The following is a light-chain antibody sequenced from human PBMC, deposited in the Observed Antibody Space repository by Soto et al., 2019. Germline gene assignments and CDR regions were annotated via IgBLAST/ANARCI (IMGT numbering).Light chain of an antibody. J-gene: IGKJ1*01. CDR3: QQSYSTLGT. Sequence: EIVMTQSPATLSVSPGERATLSCRASQSVSSNLAWYQQKPGQAPRLLIYGASTRATGIPARFSGSGSGTEFTLTISSLQPEDFATYYCQQSYSTLGTFGQGTKVDNK. CDR2: GAS. CDR1: QSVSSN. V-gene: IGKV3-15*01.